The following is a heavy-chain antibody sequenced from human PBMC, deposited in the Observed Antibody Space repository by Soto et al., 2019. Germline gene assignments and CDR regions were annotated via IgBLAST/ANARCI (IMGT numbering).Heavy chain of an antibody. V-gene: IGHV3-48*02. Sequence: EVQLVESGGGLVQPGGSLRLSCAASGFTFSSYSMNWARQAPGKGLEWVSYISSSDTTIYYADSVKGRFTISRDNVKNSLYLQMNILREEGRAVYYCARDRRWYYYDNGGSDGVDAFDIWGRGTVVTVSS. J-gene: IGHJ3*02. CDR3: ARDRRWYYYDNGGSDGVDAFDI. CDR2: ISSSDTTI. D-gene: IGHD3-22*01. CDR1: GFTFSSYS.